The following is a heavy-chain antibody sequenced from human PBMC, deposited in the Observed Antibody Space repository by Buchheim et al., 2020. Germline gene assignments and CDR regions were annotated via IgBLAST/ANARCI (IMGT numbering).Heavy chain of an antibody. J-gene: IGHJ6*02. D-gene: IGHD1-7*01. CDR2: ISSSGSTI. Sequence: EVRLVESGGGLVQPGGSLRLSCAASGFTFSSYEMNWVRQAPGKGLEWVSYISSSGSTIYYADSVKGRFTISRDNAKNSLYLQMNSLRAEDTAVYYCARVLRGLELTVGGMDVWGQGTT. CDR1: GFTFSSYE. V-gene: IGHV3-48*03. CDR3: ARVLRGLELTVGGMDV.